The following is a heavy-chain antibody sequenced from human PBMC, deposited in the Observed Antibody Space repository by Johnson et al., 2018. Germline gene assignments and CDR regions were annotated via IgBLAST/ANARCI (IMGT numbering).Heavy chain of an antibody. CDR2: IPYDGSDK. CDR3: LRDNKAHAFDV. Sequence: QVQLVQSGGGVVQPGRSLRLSCAASGFTLSSYGMHWVRQAPGKGLEWVAVIPYDGSDKYYADSVKGRFTISRDNSNNTLYLQMNSLKTEDTALYYCLRDNKAHAFDVWGQGTMVTVSS. CDR1: GFTLSSYG. V-gene: IGHV3-30*03. D-gene: IGHD1/OR15-1a*01. J-gene: IGHJ3*01.